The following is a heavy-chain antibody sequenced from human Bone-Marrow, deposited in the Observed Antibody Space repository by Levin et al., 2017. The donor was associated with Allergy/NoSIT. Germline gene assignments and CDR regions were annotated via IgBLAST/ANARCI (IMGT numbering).Heavy chain of an antibody. CDR1: GGTFNNYI. CDR2: FIPILGTS. V-gene: IGHV1-69*16. CDR3: ARDSVAGTFFDS. Sequence: PGESLKISCQASGGTFNNYIISWVRQAPGQGLEWMGGFIPILGTSNYTQKFQGRLTITADDSATTIYMELSSLRSEDTAVFYCARDSVAGTFFDSWGQGTLVTVSS. D-gene: IGHD6-19*01. J-gene: IGHJ4*02.